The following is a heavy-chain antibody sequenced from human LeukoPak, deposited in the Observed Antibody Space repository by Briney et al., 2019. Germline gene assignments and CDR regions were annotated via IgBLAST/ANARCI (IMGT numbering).Heavy chain of an antibody. CDR1: GFTFSSYS. J-gene: IGHJ4*02. D-gene: IGHD2-2*01. CDR2: ISDDGSKK. V-gene: IGHV3-30-3*01. CDR3: AREGGYCSSTTCYFDS. Sequence: PGRSLRLSLAASGFTFSSYSMHWVRQAPGKGLEGVAVISDDGSKKSYADSVKGRFTVSRDNSKNTLYLQMNSPRVEDTAVYYCAREGGYCSSTTCYFDSWGQGTLVTVSS.